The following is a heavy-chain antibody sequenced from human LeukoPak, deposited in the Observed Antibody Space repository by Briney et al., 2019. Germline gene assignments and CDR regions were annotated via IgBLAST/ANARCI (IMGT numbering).Heavy chain of an antibody. D-gene: IGHD1-14*01. CDR1: GYTFTVYY. CDR2: INPNSGAT. V-gene: IGHV1-2*02. CDR3: ARGPTGGHFDC. Sequence: GASVKVSCKASGYTFTVYYLHWLRQAPGQGLEWMGWINPNSGATNYEQKFQGRVTMTRDTSISTVYMELNRLQSDDPAVYFCARGPTGGHFDCWGQGSLVTVSS. J-gene: IGHJ4*02.